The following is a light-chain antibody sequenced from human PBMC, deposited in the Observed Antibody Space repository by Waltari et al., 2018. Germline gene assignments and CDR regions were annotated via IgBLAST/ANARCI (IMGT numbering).Light chain of an antibody. CDR2: LVS. J-gene: IGKJ1*01. Sequence: EIVMTQTPLSLSVTPGQPASTPCKSSQSLQYSDGKTYLSWYLQRPGQSPQLLISLVSSPFSGVPDRFSGSGSDKDFTLKISRVEADDVGVYYCMQGLQHPWTFGQGTKVEI. CDR3: MQGLQHPWT. V-gene: IGKV2-29*02. CDR1: QSLQYSDGKTY.